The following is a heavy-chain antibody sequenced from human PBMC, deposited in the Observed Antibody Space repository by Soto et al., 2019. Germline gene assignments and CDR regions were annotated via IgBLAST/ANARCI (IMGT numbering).Heavy chain of an antibody. V-gene: IGHV3-30*18. CDR2: ISYDGSNK. CDR1: GFTFSSYG. CDR3: AKGGRYGGLLEWLPY. J-gene: IGHJ4*02. Sequence: QVQLVESGGGVVQPGRSLRLSCAASGFTFSSYGMHWVRQAPGKGLEWVAVISYDGSNKYYADSVKGRFTISRDNSKNTLYLQINSLRAEDTAVYYSAKGGRYGGLLEWLPYWGQGTLVTVSS. D-gene: IGHD3-3*01.